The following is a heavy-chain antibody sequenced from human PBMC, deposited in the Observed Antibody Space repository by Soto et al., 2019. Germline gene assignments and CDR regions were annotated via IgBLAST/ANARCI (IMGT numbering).Heavy chain of an antibody. D-gene: IGHD7-27*01. J-gene: IGHJ4*02. CDR1: GFTFDEYA. CDR2: ISKDSGRAT. V-gene: IGHV3-11*01. Sequence: GGSLRLSCAASGFTFDEYALTWIRQAPGKGLEWISYISKDSGRATRYADSVKGRFTISRDNAKNSLFLQMNNLTVEDTAVYYCAKENWASPDSWGQGTLV. CDR3: AKENWASPDS.